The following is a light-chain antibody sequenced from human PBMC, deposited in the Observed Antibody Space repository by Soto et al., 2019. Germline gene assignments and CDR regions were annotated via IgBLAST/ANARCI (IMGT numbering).Light chain of an antibody. CDR1: SSNIGSNT. J-gene: IGLJ2*01. Sequence: QSVLTQPPSASGTPGQRGTISCSGSSSNIGSNTVNWYQQLPGTAPKLLIYSNNQRPSGVPDRFSGSKSGTSASLAISGLQSEDEADYYCAAWDDSRVVFGGGTKLTVL. V-gene: IGLV1-44*01. CDR3: AAWDDSRVV. CDR2: SNN.